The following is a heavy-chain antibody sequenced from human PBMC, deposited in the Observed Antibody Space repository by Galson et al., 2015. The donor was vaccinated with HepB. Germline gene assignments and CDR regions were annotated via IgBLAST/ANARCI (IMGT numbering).Heavy chain of an antibody. J-gene: IGHJ4*02. CDR1: GGSISTYY. CDR3: VSAPNSYYYDD. V-gene: IGHV4-59*01. D-gene: IGHD1-1*01. CDR2: ISYSGDT. Sequence: ETLSLTCTVSGGSISTYYWSWIRQFPGKGLEWIGYISYSGDTNYNPSLKSRVTISLDTSKNQFSLRLNSVTAADTAVYYCVSAPNSYYYDDWGQGTLVTVSS.